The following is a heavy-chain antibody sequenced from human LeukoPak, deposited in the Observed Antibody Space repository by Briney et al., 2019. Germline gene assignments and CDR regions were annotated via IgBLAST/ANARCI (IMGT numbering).Heavy chain of an antibody. Sequence: ASVKASCKASGYTFTGYYMHWVRQAPGQGLEWMGWINPNGGGTNYAQKFQGWVTMTRDTSISTAYMELSRLRSDDTAVYYCARAPGGYYYGMDVWGQGTTVTVSS. D-gene: IGHD1-14*01. CDR1: GYTFTGYY. CDR3: ARAPGGYYYGMDV. CDR2: INPNGGGT. J-gene: IGHJ6*02. V-gene: IGHV1-2*04.